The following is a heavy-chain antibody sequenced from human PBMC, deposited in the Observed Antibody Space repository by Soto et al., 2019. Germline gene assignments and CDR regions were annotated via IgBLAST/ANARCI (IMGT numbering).Heavy chain of an antibody. J-gene: IGHJ5*02. CDR2: VGGGGSDT. CDR1: GFTFGDYA. V-gene: IGHV3-23*01. D-gene: IGHD1-20*01. CDR3: AKDAVLYNGKWDWFDT. Sequence: QFLESGGDLVQPGGSLRVHCVASGFTFGDYAMSWVRQAPGKGLEWVSSVGGGGSDTYYAASVKGRFTISRDNSKSTLYLQMNNLRVEDTAVYYCAKDAVLYNGKWDWFDTWGQGTLVIVSS.